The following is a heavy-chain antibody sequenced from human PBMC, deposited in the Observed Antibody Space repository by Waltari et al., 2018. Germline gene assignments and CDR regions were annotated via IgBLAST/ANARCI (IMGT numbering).Heavy chain of an antibody. CDR3: ARDYCDRTNCHGMDV. Sequence: QVQLVESGGGVVQPGRSLRLSCAASEFTFRSYALHWVRQAPGKGLEWVAVISYNGRNTYYVDSVKGRFTISRDNSKKTLYLQMNSLRAEDTAVYYCARDYCDRTNCHGMDVWGQGTTVTVSS. CDR2: ISYNGRNT. D-gene: IGHD3-22*01. J-gene: IGHJ6*02. CDR1: EFTFRSYA. V-gene: IGHV3-30*04.